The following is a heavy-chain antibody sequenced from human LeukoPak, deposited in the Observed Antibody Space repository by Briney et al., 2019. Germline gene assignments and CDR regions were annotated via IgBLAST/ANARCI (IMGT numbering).Heavy chain of an antibody. Sequence: SGGSLRLSCAASGFTFSSYWMHWVRQAPGKGLVWVSRINTDGSSTSYADSVKGRFTISRDNAKNTLYLQMNSLRAEDTAVYYCAKNLELWFGDLLYFDSWGQGSLVTVSS. CDR2: INTDGSST. D-gene: IGHD3-10*01. CDR1: GFTFSSYW. V-gene: IGHV3-74*01. J-gene: IGHJ4*02. CDR3: AKNLELWFGDLLYFDS.